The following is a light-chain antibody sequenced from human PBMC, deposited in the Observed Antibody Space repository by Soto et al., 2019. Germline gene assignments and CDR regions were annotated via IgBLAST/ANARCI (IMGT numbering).Light chain of an antibody. CDR1: SGHSSYA. CDR3: QPWGTGIHVV. V-gene: IGLV4-69*01. J-gene: IGLJ2*01. CDR2: LDSDGSH. Sequence: QLVLTQSPSASASLGASVKLTCTLSSGHSSYAIAWHQQQPEKGPRYLMKLDSDGSHTKGDAIPDRFSGSSSGAERYLTIYRLQSEDEADYYCQPWGTGIHVVFGGGTKLTVL.